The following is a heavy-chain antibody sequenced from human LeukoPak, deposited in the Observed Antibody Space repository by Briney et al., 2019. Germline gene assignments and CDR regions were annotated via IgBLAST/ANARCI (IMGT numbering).Heavy chain of an antibody. D-gene: IGHD1-7*01. CDR3: ARESWNYYFDY. Sequence: TSETLSLTCTVSGASISSSSYYWGWIRQPPGKGLEWIGTTYYSGTTYYNPSLKSRVTISSDTSKNQFSLELSSLTAADTAVYYCARESWNYYFDYWGQGTLVTVSS. V-gene: IGHV4-39*02. J-gene: IGHJ4*02. CDR2: TYYSGTT. CDR1: GASISSSSYY.